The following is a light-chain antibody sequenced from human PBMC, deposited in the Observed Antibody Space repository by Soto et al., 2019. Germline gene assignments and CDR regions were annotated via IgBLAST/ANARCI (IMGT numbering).Light chain of an antibody. Sequence: DLQLTQSPSFLSASVGDRVTISCRASQGISNYLAWYQQKPGKGPKFLIYAASTLQSGVPSRFSGSGSGTEFTLTISSLQPEDFATYYCQQLHSYPITFGQGTRLEIE. V-gene: IGKV1-9*01. J-gene: IGKJ5*01. CDR2: AAS. CDR1: QGISNY. CDR3: QQLHSYPIT.